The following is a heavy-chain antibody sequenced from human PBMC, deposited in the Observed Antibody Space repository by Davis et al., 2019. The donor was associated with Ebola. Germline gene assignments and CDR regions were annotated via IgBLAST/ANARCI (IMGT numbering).Heavy chain of an antibody. CDR2: IYTSGNT. Sequence: PSETLSLTCTVSGGSISSYYWSWIRQPAGKGLEWIGRIYTSGNTNYNPSLKSRVTMSVDTSKNQFSLKLSSVTAADTAVYYCARGGYIVGAIYWYFDLWGRGTLVTVSS. CDR3: ARGGYIVGAIYWYFDL. CDR1: GGSISSYY. J-gene: IGHJ2*01. V-gene: IGHV4-4*07. D-gene: IGHD1-26*01.